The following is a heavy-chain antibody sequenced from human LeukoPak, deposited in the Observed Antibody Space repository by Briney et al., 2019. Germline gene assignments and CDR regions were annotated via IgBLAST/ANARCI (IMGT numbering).Heavy chain of an antibody. Sequence: PGGSLTLSCAASGFTFSSYAMSWVRQPPGKGLEWVSGISGSGGSIYYADSVKGRITISRDTSKNTLYLQMNSLRVEDTAIYYCAKELVRGVIPRSGFDYWGQGTLVTVSS. CDR2: ISGSGGSI. J-gene: IGHJ4*02. D-gene: IGHD3-10*01. V-gene: IGHV3-23*01. CDR1: GFTFSSYA. CDR3: AKELVRGVIPRSGFDY.